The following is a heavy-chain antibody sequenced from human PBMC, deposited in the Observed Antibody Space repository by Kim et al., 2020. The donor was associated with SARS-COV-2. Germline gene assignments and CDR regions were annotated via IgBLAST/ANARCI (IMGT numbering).Heavy chain of an antibody. D-gene: IGHD3-10*01. V-gene: IGHV1-18*04. J-gene: IGHJ5*02. CDR3: ARNRPLFGETSLNWFDP. CDR2: ISAYNGNT. Sequence: ASVKVSCKASGYTFTSYGISWVRQAPGQGLEWMGWISAYNGNTNYAQKLQGRVTMTTDTSTSTAYMELRSLRSDDTAVYYCARNRPLFGETSLNWFDPWGQGTLVTVSS. CDR1: GYTFTSYG.